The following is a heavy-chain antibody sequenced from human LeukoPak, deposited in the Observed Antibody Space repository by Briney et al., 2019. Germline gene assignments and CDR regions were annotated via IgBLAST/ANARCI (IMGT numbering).Heavy chain of an antibody. V-gene: IGHV4-59*13. CDR3: ARDWSYCGRNWCCGPNVQLGPGYVFDY. J-gene: IGHJ4*02. CDR1: GASMSNYY. Sequence: SETLSLTCTVSGASMSNYYWSWIRQPPAKGLEWIRYIYYSGTTNYNPSLKSRGTVSVDTSKYQFSLNLTPVTAADTAVSFCARDWSYCGRNWCCGPNVQLGPGYVFDYGGEGMLLTVS. D-gene: IGHD2-21*01. CDR2: IYYSGTT.